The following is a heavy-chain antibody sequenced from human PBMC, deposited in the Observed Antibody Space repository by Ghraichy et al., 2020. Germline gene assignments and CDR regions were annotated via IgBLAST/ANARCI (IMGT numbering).Heavy chain of an antibody. V-gene: IGHV4-61*01. D-gene: IGHD2-8*01. CDR2: ISYTGNT. CDR3: ARRSPTKGASFDI. J-gene: IGHJ3*02. CDR1: GVSVSGVSVTHDS. Sequence: GSLRLSCAVSGVSVSGVSVTHDSWSWVRQPPGKGLEWIGFISYTGNTRCNPSLKSRVTISVETSKNQFSLNLTSVTAADTSMYYCARRSPTKGASFDIWGQGTVVTVSS.